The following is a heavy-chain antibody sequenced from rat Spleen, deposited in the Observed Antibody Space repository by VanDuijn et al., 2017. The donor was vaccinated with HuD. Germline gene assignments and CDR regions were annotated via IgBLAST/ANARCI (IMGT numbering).Heavy chain of an antibody. Sequence: EVQLVESDGGLVQPGGSLKLSCAASGFIFSDFYMTWVRQAPTKGLEWVATISYDGSTTYYRDSVKGRFTISRDNAKSTLSLQMDSLRSEDTATYYCARRHYGYTDYFDYWGQGVMVTVSS. V-gene: IGHV5-29*01. CDR3: ARRHYGYTDYFDY. CDR2: ISYDGSTT. CDR1: GFIFSDFY. J-gene: IGHJ2*01. D-gene: IGHD1-9*01.